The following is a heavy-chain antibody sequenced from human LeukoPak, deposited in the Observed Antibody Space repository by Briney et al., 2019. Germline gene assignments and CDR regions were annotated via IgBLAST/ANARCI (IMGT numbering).Heavy chain of an antibody. V-gene: IGHV4-34*01. CDR1: GGSFSGYY. CDR2: INHSGST. J-gene: IGHJ4*02. Sequence: PSETLSLTCAVYGGSFSGYYWSWIRQPPGKGLEWIGEINHSGSTNYNPSLKSRVTISVDTSKNQFSLKLSSVTAADTAVYYCARGGPAAAGTAPQIYSSGCNFDYWGQGTLVTVSS. D-gene: IGHD6-13*01. CDR3: ARGGPAAAGTAPQIYSSGCNFDY.